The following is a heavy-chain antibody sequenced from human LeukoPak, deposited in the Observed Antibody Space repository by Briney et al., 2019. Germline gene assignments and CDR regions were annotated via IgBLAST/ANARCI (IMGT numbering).Heavy chain of an antibody. CDR2: INYSGST. V-gene: IGHV4-39*01. Sequence: SETLSLTCTVSGGSVSSTTYFWSWIRQPPGKGLEWIASINYSGSTYYNPSLKSRVTISVDTSENQFSLKLSSVTAADTAVYYCARGTMTTVTYYFDYWGQGTLVTVSS. CDR1: GGSVSSTTYF. CDR3: ARGTMTTVTYYFDY. D-gene: IGHD4-17*01. J-gene: IGHJ4*02.